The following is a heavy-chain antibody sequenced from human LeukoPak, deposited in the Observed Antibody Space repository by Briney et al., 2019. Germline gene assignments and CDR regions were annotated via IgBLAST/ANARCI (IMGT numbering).Heavy chain of an antibody. CDR2: IYTSGST. CDR1: GGSISSYY. D-gene: IGHD6-13*01. V-gene: IGHV4-4*07. Sequence: KPSETLSLTCTVSGGSISSYYWSWIRQPAGKGLEWIRRIYTSGSTNYNPSLKSRVTMSVDTSKNQFSLKLSSVTAADTAVYYCAREPIEAAAGPPSIQHWGQGTLVTVSS. J-gene: IGHJ1*01. CDR3: AREPIEAAAGPPSIQH.